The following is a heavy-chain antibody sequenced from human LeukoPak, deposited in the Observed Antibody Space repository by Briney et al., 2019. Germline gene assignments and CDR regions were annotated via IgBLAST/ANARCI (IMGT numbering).Heavy chain of an antibody. CDR1: GFTFSASA. Sequence: GGSLKLSCEAPGFTFSASAMHWVRQASGKGLEWVGRIRSKTNSYATEYAASVKGRFTISRDDSKNTAYLQMDSLRTEDTAVYYCTSTWIQLWFDYWGQGTLVTVSS. J-gene: IGHJ4*02. V-gene: IGHV3-73*01. CDR3: TSTWIQLWFDY. CDR2: IRSKTNSYAT. D-gene: IGHD5-18*01.